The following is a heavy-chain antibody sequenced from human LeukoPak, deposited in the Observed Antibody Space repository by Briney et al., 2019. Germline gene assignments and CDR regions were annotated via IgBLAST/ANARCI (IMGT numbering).Heavy chain of an antibody. V-gene: IGHV3-20*04. Sequence: GGSLRLSCAASGFTFDGYGMSWVRQAPGKGLEWVSGINWNGGSTGYADSVKGRFTISRDNAKNSLYLQMNSLRAEDTALYYCAGTNYDDAFDIWGQGTMVTVSS. D-gene: IGHD3-22*01. CDR1: GFTFDGYG. J-gene: IGHJ3*02. CDR3: AGTNYDDAFDI. CDR2: INWNGGST.